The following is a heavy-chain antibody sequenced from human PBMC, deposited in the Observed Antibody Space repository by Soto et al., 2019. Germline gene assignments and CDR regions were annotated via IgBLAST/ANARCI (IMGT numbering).Heavy chain of an antibody. CDR1: GFSLSTSGVG. CDR3: ALLISYYDILTGYYKGWYYDL. D-gene: IGHD3-9*01. Sequence: QITLKESGPTLVKPTQTLTLTCTFSGFSLSTSGVGVGWIRQPPGKALEWLELIYWDDDKRYSPSLKSRLTITKDTPKKQVVLTMITINPVDKATYHCALLISYYDILTGYYKGWYYDLWGRGTLVTVSS. CDR2: IYWDDDK. J-gene: IGHJ2*01. V-gene: IGHV2-5*02.